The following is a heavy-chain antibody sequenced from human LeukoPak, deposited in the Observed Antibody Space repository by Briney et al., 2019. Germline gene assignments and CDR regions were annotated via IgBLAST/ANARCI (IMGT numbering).Heavy chain of an antibody. D-gene: IGHD2-15*01. Sequence: PSETLSLTCSVSGAPVNNHHWGWIRQPAGKGLEWIGRMTASGSTNYTPSLRSRVTISVDKSKNQLFLRLASVTAADTAVYYCARDKVVVAASGKYYFDYWGQGTLVAVSS. CDR3: ARDKVVVAASGKYYFDY. CDR2: MTASGST. J-gene: IGHJ4*02. V-gene: IGHV4-4*07. CDR1: GAPVNNHH.